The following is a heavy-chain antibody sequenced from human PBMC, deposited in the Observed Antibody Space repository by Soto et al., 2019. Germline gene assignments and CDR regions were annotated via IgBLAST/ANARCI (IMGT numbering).Heavy chain of an antibody. CDR2: LYYSGTT. D-gene: IGHD3-3*01. Sequence: SETLSLTCTVSGGSVSSNGYYWSWIRQQPGKALEFLGHLYYSGTTYYNPSLKSRVSISGDTSKNQFSLELTSVTAADTAVYYCARIFDFWSGHGAFDIWGQGTRVTVSS. CDR1: GGSVSSNGYY. J-gene: IGHJ3*02. V-gene: IGHV4-31*03. CDR3: ARIFDFWSGHGAFDI.